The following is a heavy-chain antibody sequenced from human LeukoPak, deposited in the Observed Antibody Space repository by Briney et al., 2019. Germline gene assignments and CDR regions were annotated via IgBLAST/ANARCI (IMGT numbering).Heavy chain of an antibody. Sequence: GGSLRLSCVASGFTFSDYAMNWVRQAPGKGLEWVSHISGGGGDTYYADSLKGRSTVSRDNSRKTLYLQINSLTAGDTAVYYCAKDAFPYNGVYDAFDIWGQGTVVTVSS. CDR3: AKDAFPYNGVYDAFDI. CDR2: ISGGGGDT. CDR1: GFTFSDYA. V-gene: IGHV3-23*01. D-gene: IGHD3-10*01. J-gene: IGHJ3*02.